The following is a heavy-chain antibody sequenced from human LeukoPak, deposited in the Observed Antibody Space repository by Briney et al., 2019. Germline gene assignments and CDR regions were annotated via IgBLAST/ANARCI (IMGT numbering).Heavy chain of an antibody. J-gene: IGHJ4*02. CDR1: GVNFSSYW. D-gene: IGHD3-22*01. Sequence: GGSLRLSCAASGVNFSSYWMSWVRQAPGKGLEWVANIKQDGGEKYYVDSVKGRFTIFRDSAKNSLYLQMNSLRAEDTAVYYCARDPGGYDSSGYYRTDYFDYWGQGTLVTVSS. CDR2: IKQDGGEK. V-gene: IGHV3-7*01. CDR3: ARDPGGYDSSGYYRTDYFDY.